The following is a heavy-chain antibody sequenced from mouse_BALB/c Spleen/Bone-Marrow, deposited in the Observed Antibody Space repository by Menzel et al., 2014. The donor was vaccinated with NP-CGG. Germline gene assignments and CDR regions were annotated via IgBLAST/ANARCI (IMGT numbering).Heavy chain of an antibody. CDR2: IHYSGST. CDR3: ARDYGNYWYFDV. CDR1: GYSITSGYS. Sequence: VQLQQPGPDLVKPSQSLSVTCTVTGYSITSGYSWHWIRQFPGNKLEWMGYIHYSGSTNYNPSLKSRISITRDTSKNQFFLQLNSVTTEDTATYYCARDYGNYWYFDVWGAGTTVTVSS. J-gene: IGHJ1*01. V-gene: IGHV3-1*02. D-gene: IGHD2-1*01.